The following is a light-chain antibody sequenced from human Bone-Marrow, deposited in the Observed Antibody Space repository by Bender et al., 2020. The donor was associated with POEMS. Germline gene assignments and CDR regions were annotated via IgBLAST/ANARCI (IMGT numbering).Light chain of an antibody. Sequence: QFALTQPASVSGSPGQSITISCTGTSSDVGGYSYVSWYQQFPGKAPKLIIFDVHNRPSGVSDRFSASKSGNTASLTISGLQAEDEADYYCCSYATSSTYVFGSGTKVTVL. V-gene: IGLV2-14*01. CDR3: CSYATSSTYV. CDR2: DVH. J-gene: IGLJ1*01. CDR1: SSDVGGYSY.